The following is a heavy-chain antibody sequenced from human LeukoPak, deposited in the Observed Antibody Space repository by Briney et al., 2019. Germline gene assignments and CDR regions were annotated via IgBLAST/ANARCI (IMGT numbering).Heavy chain of an antibody. Sequence: SSETLSLTCTVSGGSISSSSYYWGWIRQPPGKGLEWIGSIYYSGSTYYNPSLKSRVTISVDTSKNQFSLKLSSVTAADTAVYYCARDSHYSNYYDYWGQGTLVTVSS. CDR3: ARDSHYSNYYDY. D-gene: IGHD4-11*01. CDR1: GGSISSSSYY. V-gene: IGHV4-39*02. J-gene: IGHJ4*02. CDR2: IYYSGST.